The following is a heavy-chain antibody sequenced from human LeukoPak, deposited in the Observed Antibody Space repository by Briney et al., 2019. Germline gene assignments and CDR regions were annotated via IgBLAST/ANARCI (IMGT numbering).Heavy chain of an antibody. CDR2: ISSSSSYI. Sequence: GGSLRLSCAASGFTFSSYSMNWVRQAPGKGLEWVSSISSSSSYIYYADSVKGRFTISRDNAKNSLYLQMNSLRAEDTAVYYCARPAVGNAFDIWGQGTMVTVSS. D-gene: IGHD4-23*01. CDR1: GFTFSSYS. J-gene: IGHJ3*02. CDR3: ARPAVGNAFDI. V-gene: IGHV3-21*01.